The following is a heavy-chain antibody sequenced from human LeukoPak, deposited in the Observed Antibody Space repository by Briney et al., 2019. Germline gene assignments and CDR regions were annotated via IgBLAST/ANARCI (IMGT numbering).Heavy chain of an antibody. J-gene: IGHJ4*02. CDR3: XXSPTKRVTEDY. CDR2: INHSGST. Sequence: VXXXSXXGYXWSWLRQPPGKGXXWIGEINHSGSTNYNPSLKSRVTISVDXXKNQLSQKLSSMNAAAPAFYYYXXSPTKRVTEDYWGQGILVTVSS. D-gene: IGHD5-18*01. V-gene: IGHV4-34*01. CDR1: XXSXXGYX.